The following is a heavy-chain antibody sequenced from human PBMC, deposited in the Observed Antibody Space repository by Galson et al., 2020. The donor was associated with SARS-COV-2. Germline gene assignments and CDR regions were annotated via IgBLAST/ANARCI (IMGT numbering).Heavy chain of an antibody. CDR3: ARRYSYGSGSYLWFDP. CDR2: IYYSGGT. CDR1: GDSITNYY. V-gene: IGHV4-59*01. Sequence: SATLSLTCSVSGDSITNYYWSWIRQPPGKGLEWIGYIYYSGGTYYNPPLNSRVTISIDTSKTQFSLRLTSVTAADTAVYYCARRYSYGSGSYLWFDPWGQGTLVAVSS. D-gene: IGHD3-10*01. J-gene: IGHJ5*02.